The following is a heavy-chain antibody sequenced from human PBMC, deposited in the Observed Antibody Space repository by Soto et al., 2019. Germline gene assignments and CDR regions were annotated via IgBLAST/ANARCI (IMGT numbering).Heavy chain of an antibody. CDR3: ARGDQQWLLDNWFDP. CDR1: GDSLSSNSAA. CDR2: TYYRSKWYN. D-gene: IGHD6-19*01. J-gene: IGHJ5*02. Sequence: QVQLQQSGPGLVKPSQTLSLTCAISGDSLSSNSAAWNWIRQSPSRGLEWLGRTYYRSKWYNDYAVTVKSRITLDADTCTNRFSLQLNSVTPEDTAVYYCARGDQQWLLDNWFDPWGQGTLVTVSS. V-gene: IGHV6-1*01.